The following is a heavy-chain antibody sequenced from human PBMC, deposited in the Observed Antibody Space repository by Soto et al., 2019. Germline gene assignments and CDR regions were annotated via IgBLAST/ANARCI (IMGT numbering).Heavy chain of an antibody. V-gene: IGHV3-21*01. CDR1: GFTFSSYS. CDR3: ARALSESGNDYYYEYMDV. CDR2: ISSSSSYI. D-gene: IGHD1-26*01. Sequence: EVQLVESGGGLVKPGGSLRLSCAASGFTFSSYSMNWVRQAPGNGLEWVSSISSSSSYIYYADSVKGRFTIPRDNAKTSLYLQMNSLRAEYTAVYYCARALSESGNDYYYEYMDVWGKGTTVTFSS. J-gene: IGHJ6*03.